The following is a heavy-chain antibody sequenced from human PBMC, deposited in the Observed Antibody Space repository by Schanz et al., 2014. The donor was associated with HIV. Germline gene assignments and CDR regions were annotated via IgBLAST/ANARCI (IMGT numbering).Heavy chain of an antibody. CDR1: GFTFRNFG. D-gene: IGHD6-13*01. CDR3: AREYYSRNWNGFDP. Sequence: QEQLVESGGGVVQPGKSLRLSCAASGFTFRNFGMHWVRQAPGKGLEWVAVIWYDGTNIDYADSVKGRFTVSRDNSKNMLYLQTNSLRAEDTAVYYCAREYYSRNWNGFDPWAREPWSPSPQ. CDR2: IWYDGTNI. J-gene: IGHJ5*02. V-gene: IGHV3-33*01.